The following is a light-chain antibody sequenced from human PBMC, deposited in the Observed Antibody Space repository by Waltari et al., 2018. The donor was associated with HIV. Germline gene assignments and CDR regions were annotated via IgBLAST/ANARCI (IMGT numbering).Light chain of an antibody. V-gene: IGLV3-9*01. CDR2: RDS. Sequence: SYELTQPVSVSVALGQTARINCEGKNIGKKNVHWYQQRPGQAPGLVIYRDSNRPAGIPERVSGSKSGNTATQTISRAQAGDEADYYCQVWDTSTVFGGGTKLTVL. J-gene: IGLJ3*02. CDR3: QVWDTSTV. CDR1: NIGKKN.